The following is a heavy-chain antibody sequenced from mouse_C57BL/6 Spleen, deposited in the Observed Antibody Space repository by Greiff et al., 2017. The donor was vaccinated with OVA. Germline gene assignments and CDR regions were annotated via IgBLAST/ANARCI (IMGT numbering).Heavy chain of an antibody. V-gene: IGHV2-2*01. D-gene: IGHD3-3*01. Sequence: VQLQQSGPGLVQPSQSLSITCTVSGFSLTSYGVHWVRQSPGKGLEWLGVIWSGGSTDYNAAFISRLSISKDNSKSQVFFKMNSLQADDTAIYYCARNRAKPQNAMDYWGQGTSVTVSS. CDR3: ARNRAKPQNAMDY. J-gene: IGHJ4*01. CDR2: IWSGGST. CDR1: GFSLTSYG.